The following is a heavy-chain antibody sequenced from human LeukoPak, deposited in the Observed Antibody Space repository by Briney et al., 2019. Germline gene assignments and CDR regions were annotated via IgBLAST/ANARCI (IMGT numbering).Heavy chain of an antibody. V-gene: IGHV3-23*01. D-gene: IGHD5-24*01. CDR2: LTYNSGTT. J-gene: IGHJ4*02. CDR1: GFTFRNYG. Sequence: SGGSLRLSCAASGFTFRNYGMSWVRQAPGKGLEWVSGLTYNSGTTIYADSVKGRFTIYRDNSKNMLYLQMNSLRVDDTAVYYCAKDFTMATLPRWGQGTLVTVSS. CDR3: AKDFTMATLPR.